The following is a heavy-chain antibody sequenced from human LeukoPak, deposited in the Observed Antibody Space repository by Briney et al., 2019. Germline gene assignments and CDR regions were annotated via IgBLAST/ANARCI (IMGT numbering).Heavy chain of an antibody. J-gene: IGHJ4*02. Sequence: GASVKVSCKASGGTFSSYAISWVRQAPGQGLEWMGGIIPIFGTANYAQKFQGRVTITADESTSTAYMELSSLRSEDTAVYYCARAGSVAGRETFDYWGQGTLVTVSS. CDR3: ARAGSVAGRETFDY. CDR1: GGTFSSYA. V-gene: IGHV1-69*13. D-gene: IGHD6-19*01. CDR2: IIPIFGTA.